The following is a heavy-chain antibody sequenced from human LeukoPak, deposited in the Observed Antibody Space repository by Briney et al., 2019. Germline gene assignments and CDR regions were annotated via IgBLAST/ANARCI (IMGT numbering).Heavy chain of an antibody. CDR3: VRGPNTYYFDF. Sequence: ASVKVSCKASGYTFTGYYMHWVRQAPRQGLEWMGWINPNSGGTNSAQKFQGRVTMTRDTSITTAFMELSRLTSDDTAVYYCVRGPNTYYFDFWGQGTLVTVSS. J-gene: IGHJ4*02. V-gene: IGHV1-2*02. CDR1: GYTFTGYY. D-gene: IGHD4/OR15-4a*01. CDR2: INPNSGGT.